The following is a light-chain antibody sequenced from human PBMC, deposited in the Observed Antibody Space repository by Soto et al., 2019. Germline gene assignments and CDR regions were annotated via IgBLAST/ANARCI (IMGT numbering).Light chain of an antibody. CDR2: AAS. V-gene: IGKV1-39*01. J-gene: IGKJ1*01. CDR1: QSISSY. CDR3: QQSYSTHPGT. Sequence: DIQMPQSPSSLSASVGDRVTITCRASQSISSYLNWYQQKPGKAPKLLIYAASSLQSGVPSRFSGSGSGTDFTLTISSLQPEDFATYSCQQSYSTHPGTFGQGTKVEIK.